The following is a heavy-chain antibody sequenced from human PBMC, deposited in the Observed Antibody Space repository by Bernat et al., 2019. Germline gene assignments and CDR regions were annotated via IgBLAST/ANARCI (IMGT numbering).Heavy chain of an antibody. Sequence: EVQLLESGGGLVQPGGSLRLSCAASGFTFTSYAMSWVRQAPGKGLEWVSAISVSGGSTYYADSVKGRFTMSRDNSKNTLYLQMNSLRAEDTAVYYCAKERYSSSSQQDSDWGQGTLVTVSS. J-gene: IGHJ4*02. V-gene: IGHV3-23*01. D-gene: IGHD6-6*01. CDR3: AKERYSSSSQQDSD. CDR2: ISVSGGST. CDR1: GFTFTSYA.